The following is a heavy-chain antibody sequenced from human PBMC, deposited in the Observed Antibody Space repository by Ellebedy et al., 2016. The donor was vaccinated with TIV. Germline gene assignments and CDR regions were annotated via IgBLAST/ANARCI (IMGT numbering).Heavy chain of an antibody. V-gene: IGHV3-11*01. J-gene: IGHJ4*02. CDR3: TRWRGPDYVWGSYRWYYFDY. Sequence: PGGSLRLSCAASGFTFSDYYMSWIRQAPGKGLEWVSYISTSGSTIYYADSVKGRFTISRDNAKNSLHLQMKSLGAEDTAVYYCTRWRGPDYVWGSYRWYYFDYWGQGTLVTVSS. CDR1: GFTFSDYY. D-gene: IGHD3-16*02. CDR2: ISTSGSTI.